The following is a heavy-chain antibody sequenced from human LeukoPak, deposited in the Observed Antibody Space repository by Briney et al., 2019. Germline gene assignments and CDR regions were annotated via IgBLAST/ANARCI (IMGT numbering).Heavy chain of an antibody. D-gene: IGHD3-3*01. CDR2: ISSSSSTI. CDR3: ARESYDFWSGYYYYYMDV. Sequence: GGSLRLSCAASGFTFSSYSMNWVRQAPGKGLEWVSYISSSSSTIYYADSVKGRFTISRDNAKNSLYLQMNSLRAEDTAVYYCARESYDFWSGYYYYYMDVWGKGTTVTVSS. V-gene: IGHV3-48*01. CDR1: GFTFSSYS. J-gene: IGHJ6*03.